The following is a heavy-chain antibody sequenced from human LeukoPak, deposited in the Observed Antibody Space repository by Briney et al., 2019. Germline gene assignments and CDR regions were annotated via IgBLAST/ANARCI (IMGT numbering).Heavy chain of an antibody. CDR1: GGSITGYY. Sequence: SETLSLTCTVSGGSITGYYWSRIRQPPGKGLEWIGYIYYSGSTNYDPSLKSRVTMSVDTPKNQFSLKLSSVTAADTAVYYCARLTGEQLATVNNRYHYIAVWGKGTAVTVSS. CDR2: IYYSGST. V-gene: IGHV4-59*08. D-gene: IGHD6-6*01. J-gene: IGHJ6*03. CDR3: ARLTGEQLATVNNRYHYIAV.